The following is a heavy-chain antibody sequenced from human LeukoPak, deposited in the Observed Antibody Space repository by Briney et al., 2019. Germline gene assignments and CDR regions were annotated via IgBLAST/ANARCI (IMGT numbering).Heavy chain of an antibody. D-gene: IGHD3-3*01. CDR1: GFTFSSYA. CDR3: AKSGHRGYDFWSGYSKYNWFDP. CDR2: ISGSGGST. J-gene: IGHJ5*02. V-gene: IGHV3-23*01. Sequence: GGSLRLSCAASGFTFSSYAMSWVRQAPGKGLEWVSAISGSGGSTYYADSVKGRFTISRDNSKNTLYLQMNSLRAEDTAVYYCAKSGHRGYDFWSGYSKYNWFDPWGQGTLVTVSS.